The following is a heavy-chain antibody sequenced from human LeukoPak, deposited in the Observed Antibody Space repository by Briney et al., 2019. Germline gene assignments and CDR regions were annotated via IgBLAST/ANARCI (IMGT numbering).Heavy chain of an antibody. CDR3: ARLTYDYTGNYYLYYFDY. J-gene: IGHJ4*02. D-gene: IGHD1-26*01. Sequence: PSETLSLTCTVSGVSISGYYWSWIRQPPGKGLEWIGYIYYSGGTNYHPSLKSRVTMSVDTSKNQFSLKLSSVTAADTAAYYCARLTYDYTGNYYLYYFDYWGQGTLVTVSS. CDR2: IYYSGGT. V-gene: IGHV4-59*08. CDR1: GVSISGYY.